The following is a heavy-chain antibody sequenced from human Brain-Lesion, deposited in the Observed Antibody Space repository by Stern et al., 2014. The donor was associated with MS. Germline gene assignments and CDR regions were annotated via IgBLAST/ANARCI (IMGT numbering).Heavy chain of an antibody. V-gene: IGHV4-61*02. Sequence: VQLVESGPGLVKPSQTLSLTCSVSGGSISSGSYYWNWIRQPAGKGLEWIGRIYASGSTNSSPSLKSRVFISGDPSKNQFSLKLSSVTAADAAMYYCVRETGGYTYGDTDFFDFWGQGTLVTVSS. CDR1: GGSISSGSYY. J-gene: IGHJ4*02. CDR3: VRETGGYTYGDTDFFDF. CDR2: IYASGST. D-gene: IGHD5-18*01.